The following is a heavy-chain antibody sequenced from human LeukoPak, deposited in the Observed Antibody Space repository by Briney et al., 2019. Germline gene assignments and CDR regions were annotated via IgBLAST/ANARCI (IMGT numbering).Heavy chain of an antibody. CDR2: INHSGST. D-gene: IGHD3-10*01. CDR3: ASCYYGSGSYYNWFDP. CDR1: GGSFSGYY. J-gene: IGHJ5*02. V-gene: IGHV4-34*01. Sequence: SETLSLTCAVYGGSFSGYYWSWIRQPPGKGLEWIGEINHSGSTNYNPSLKSRVTISVDTSKNQFSLKLSSVTAADAAVYYCASCYYGSGSYYNWFDPWGQGTLVTVSS.